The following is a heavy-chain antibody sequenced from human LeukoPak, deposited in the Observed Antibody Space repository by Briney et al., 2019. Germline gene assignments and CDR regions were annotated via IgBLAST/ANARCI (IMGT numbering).Heavy chain of an antibody. J-gene: IGHJ3*02. CDR3: ARDPGLNAFDI. CDR1: GFGVSNNY. CDR2: IYSGAAT. V-gene: IGHV3-53*01. Sequence: GGSLRLSCTASGFGVSNNYMSWVRQAPGKGLEWVAGIYSGAATFYADAVEGRFSLSRDNSQNALFLQMNSLKVEDSAVYYCARDPGLNAFDIWGQGTMVTVSS.